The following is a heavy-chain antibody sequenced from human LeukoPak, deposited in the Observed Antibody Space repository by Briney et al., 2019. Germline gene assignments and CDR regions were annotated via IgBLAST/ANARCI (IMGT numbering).Heavy chain of an antibody. J-gene: IGHJ4*02. V-gene: IGHV3-15*01. CDR3: TTGNWGSFSY. Sequence: GGSLRLSCAASGFTFSNAWMSWVRQAPGKGLEWVGRIKSKPDGGTTDYAAPVKGRFTISRDDSKHTLYPQVNSLKTEDTAVYYCTTGNWGSFSYWGQGTLVTVSS. CDR2: IKSKPDGGTT. D-gene: IGHD7-27*01. CDR1: GFTFSNAW.